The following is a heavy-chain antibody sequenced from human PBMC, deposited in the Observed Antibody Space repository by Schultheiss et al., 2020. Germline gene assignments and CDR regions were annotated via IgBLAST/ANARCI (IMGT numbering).Heavy chain of an antibody. CDR3: ARSDRWRGRPFDY. V-gene: IGHV3-7*03. CDR2: IKQDGSEK. J-gene: IGHJ4*02. CDR1: GFTFSDHY. D-gene: IGHD2-15*01. Sequence: CGSLRLSCAASGFTFSDHYMSWIRQAPGKGLEWVANIKQDGSEKYYVDSVKGRFTISRDNAKNSLYLQMNSLRAEDTAVYYCARSDRWRGRPFDYWGQGTMVTVSS.